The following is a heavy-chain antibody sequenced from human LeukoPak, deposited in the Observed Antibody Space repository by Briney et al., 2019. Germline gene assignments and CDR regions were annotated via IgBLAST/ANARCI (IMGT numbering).Heavy chain of an antibody. J-gene: IGHJ4*02. CDR2: IYNSGST. V-gene: IGHV4-59*01. D-gene: IGHD3-10*01. CDR3: ASFYYYGSGSYYNAYFDY. Sequence: SETLSLTCTVSGGSISSYYGSWIRQPPGKGLEWIGYIYNSGSTNYNPSLKSRVTISVDTYKHKFSLKLNSVTAADTAVYYCASFYYYGSGSYYNAYFDYWGQGTLVTVS. CDR1: GGSISSYY.